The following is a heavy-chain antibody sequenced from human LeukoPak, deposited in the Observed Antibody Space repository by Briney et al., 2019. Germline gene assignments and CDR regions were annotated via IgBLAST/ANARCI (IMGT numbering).Heavy chain of an antibody. Sequence: ASVKVSCKASGGTFSSYAISWVRQAPGQGLEWMGGIIPIFGTANYAQKFQGRVTITTDESTSTAYMELSSLRSEDTAVYYCASTRGPYSGYAYWGQGTLVTVSS. V-gene: IGHV1-69*05. D-gene: IGHD5-12*01. J-gene: IGHJ4*02. CDR1: GGTFSSYA. CDR3: ASTRGPYSGYAY. CDR2: IIPIFGTA.